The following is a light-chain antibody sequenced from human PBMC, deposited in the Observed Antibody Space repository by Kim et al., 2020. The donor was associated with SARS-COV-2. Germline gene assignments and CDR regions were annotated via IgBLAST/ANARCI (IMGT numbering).Light chain of an antibody. CDR1: QSISNW. Sequence: ASVGDRVTIPCRASQSISNWLAWYQQKPGKATNPLIYDASSLGSGVPSRFSGSGSGTEFTLPISSLQPDDFATYYCQHYNTYQATFGPGTKVDIK. V-gene: IGKV1-5*01. CDR2: DAS. J-gene: IGKJ3*01. CDR3: QHYNTYQAT.